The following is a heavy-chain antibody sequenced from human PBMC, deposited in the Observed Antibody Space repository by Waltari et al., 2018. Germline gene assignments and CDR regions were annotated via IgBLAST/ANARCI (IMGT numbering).Heavy chain of an antibody. Sequence: QVQLVQSGAEVRKPGASVKVSCHVSGQRPSESSIHWVRQAPGKGPEWMGGYDPEDGETTYAQKFKGRLSMTEDTDTAYMELTSLQSDDTAVYYCALDREYEGWFDPWGQGTLVTVSS. J-gene: IGHJ5*02. CDR3: ALDREYEGWFDP. D-gene: IGHD6-6*01. CDR1: GQRPSESS. V-gene: IGHV1-24*01. CDR2: YDPEDGET.